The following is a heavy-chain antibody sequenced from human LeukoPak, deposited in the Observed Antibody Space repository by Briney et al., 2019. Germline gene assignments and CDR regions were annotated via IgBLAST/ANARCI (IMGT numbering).Heavy chain of an antibody. J-gene: IGHJ3*02. CDR3: AREVDGLDI. D-gene: IGHD2-15*01. CDR1: GFTFSSYS. CDR2: ISYDGSNK. V-gene: IGHV3-30*03. Sequence: GGSLRLSCAASGFTFSSYSMNWVRQAPGKGLEWVAVISYDGSNKYYADSVKGRFTISRDNSKNTLYLQMNSLRAEDTALYNCAREVDGLDIWGQGTMVTVSS.